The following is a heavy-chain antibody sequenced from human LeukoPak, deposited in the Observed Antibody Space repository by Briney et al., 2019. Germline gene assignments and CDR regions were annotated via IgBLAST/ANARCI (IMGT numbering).Heavy chain of an antibody. J-gene: IGHJ4*02. V-gene: IGHV1-69*13. Sequence: SVKVSCKASGGTFSSYAISWVRQAPGQGLEWMGGIIPIFGTANYAQKFQGRVTITADESTSTAYMELSSLRSEDTAVYYCARASTVVPAARGFDYWGQGTLVTVSS. CDR2: IIPIFGTA. D-gene: IGHD2-2*01. CDR3: ARASTVVPAARGFDY. CDR1: GGTFSSYA.